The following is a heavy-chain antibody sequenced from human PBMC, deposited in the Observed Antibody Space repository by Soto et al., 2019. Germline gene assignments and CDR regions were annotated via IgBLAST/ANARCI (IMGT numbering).Heavy chain of an antibody. D-gene: IGHD5-12*01. CDR1: GGSISSGGYY. CDR2: IYYSGST. V-gene: IGHV4-31*03. CDR3: ARAADIVATRGYYFDY. Sequence: QVQLQESGPGLVKPSQTLSLTCTVSGGSISSGGYYWSWIRQHPGKGLEWIGYIYYSGSTYYNPSLKSRVTISVDTSKNQFPLKLSSVPAADTAVYYCARAADIVATRGYYFDYWGQGTLVTVSS. J-gene: IGHJ4*02.